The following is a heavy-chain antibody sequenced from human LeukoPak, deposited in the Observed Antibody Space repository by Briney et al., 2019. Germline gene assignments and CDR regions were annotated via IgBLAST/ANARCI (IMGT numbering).Heavy chain of an antibody. V-gene: IGHV1-2*02. D-gene: IGHD1-26*01. CDR1: GYTFTRYY. CDR2: INPNSGGT. J-gene: IGHJ5*02. CDR3: ARWVGYFNWFDP. Sequence: GASVKVSCKASGYTFTRYYMHWVRQAPGQGLEWMGWINPNSGGTHSAQKFQGRVTMTRDTSISTAYMELSRLTSDDTAVYYCARWVGYFNWFDPWGQGTLVTVSS.